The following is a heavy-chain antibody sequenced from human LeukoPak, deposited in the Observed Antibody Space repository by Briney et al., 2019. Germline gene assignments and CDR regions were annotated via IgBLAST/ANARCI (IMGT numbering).Heavy chain of an antibody. J-gene: IGHJ4*02. D-gene: IGHD6-19*01. CDR3: ARGHSSGLGD. CDR2: IIPIFGTA. Sequence: ASVKVSCKASGGTFSSYAVSWVRQAPGQGLEWMGGIIPIFGTANYAQKFQGRVTITADESTSTAYMELSSLRSEDTAVYYCARGHSSGLGDWGQGTLVTVSS. V-gene: IGHV1-69*13. CDR1: GGTFSSYA.